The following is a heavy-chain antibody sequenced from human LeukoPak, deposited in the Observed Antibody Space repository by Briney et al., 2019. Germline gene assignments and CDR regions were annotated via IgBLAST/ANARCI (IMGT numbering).Heavy chain of an antibody. V-gene: IGHV1-69*13. D-gene: IGHD3-3*01. CDR2: IIPIFGTA. CDR1: GYTFTSYY. CDR3: ARDSFWSGYNNWFDP. Sequence: SVKVSCKASGYTFTSYYMHWVRQAPGQRLEWMGGIIPIFGTANYAQKFQGRVTITADESTSTAYMELSSLRSEDTAVYYCARDSFWSGYNNWFDPWGQGTLVTVSS. J-gene: IGHJ5*02.